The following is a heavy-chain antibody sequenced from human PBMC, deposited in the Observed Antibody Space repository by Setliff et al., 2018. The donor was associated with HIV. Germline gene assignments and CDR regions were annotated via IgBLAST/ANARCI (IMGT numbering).Heavy chain of an antibody. D-gene: IGHD3-3*01. CDR2: ISSSSSYL. CDR3: ARDETYNSFWSGYSFDY. J-gene: IGHJ4*02. V-gene: IGHV3-21*04. Sequence: GGSLRLSCAASGFTFSTYAMSWVRQAPGKGLEWVSSISSSSSYLYYAESVKGRFIISRDNAKNFLYLQMNSLRAEDTALYYCARDETYNSFWSGYSFDYWGQGTLVTVSS. CDR1: GFTFSTYA.